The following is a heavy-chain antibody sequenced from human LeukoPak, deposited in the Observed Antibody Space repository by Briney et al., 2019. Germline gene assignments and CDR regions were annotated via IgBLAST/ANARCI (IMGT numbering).Heavy chain of an antibody. Sequence: GGSLRLSCAASGFTFTGYWMSWVRQAPGKGLEWVANIKQDGSEKNYVDSVKGRFTISRDNAKNSLHLQMNSLRAEDTAVYYCAKNRGSAYYADYWGQGTLVTVSS. V-gene: IGHV3-7*01. CDR2: IKQDGSEK. CDR3: AKNRGSAYYADY. D-gene: IGHD3-3*01. J-gene: IGHJ4*02. CDR1: GFTFTGYW.